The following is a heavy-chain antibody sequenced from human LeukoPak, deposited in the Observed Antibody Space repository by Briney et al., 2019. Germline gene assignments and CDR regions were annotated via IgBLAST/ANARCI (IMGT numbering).Heavy chain of an antibody. CDR3: ASKWYCGGDCYYQIDY. Sequence: GGSLRLSCAASGITFSSYVMHWVRQAPGKGLEWVAVILYDENSKYYADSVKGRFTISRDNFKNALYLQMNSLRTEDTAVYYCASKWYCGGDCYYQIDYWGQGTLVTVSS. CDR2: ILYDENSK. V-gene: IGHV3-30*03. J-gene: IGHJ4*02. CDR1: GITFSSYV. D-gene: IGHD2-21*02.